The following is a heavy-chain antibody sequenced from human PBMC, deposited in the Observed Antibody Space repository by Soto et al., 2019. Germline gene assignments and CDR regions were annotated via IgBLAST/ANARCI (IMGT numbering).Heavy chain of an antibody. D-gene: IGHD3-3*01. CDR1: GFTFSSYA. J-gene: IGHJ4*02. CDR2: ISGSGGST. Sequence: GGSLRLSCAASGFTFSSYAMSWVRQAPGKGLEWVSGISGSGGSTYYADSVKGRFTISRDNSNNTLYLQMGSLRAEDTAVYYCAKATDYDFWSGSGPFDYWGQGTLVTVSS. V-gene: IGHV3-23*01. CDR3: AKATDYDFWSGSGPFDY.